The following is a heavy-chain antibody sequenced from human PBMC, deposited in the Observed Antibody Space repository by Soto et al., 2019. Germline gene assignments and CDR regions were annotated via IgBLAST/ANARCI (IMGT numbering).Heavy chain of an antibody. CDR3: ASSTIFGVVIGPDYYYGMDV. CDR2: IYYGGST. CDR1: GGSISSYY. D-gene: IGHD3-3*01. V-gene: IGHV4-59*01. J-gene: IGHJ6*02. Sequence: SETLSLTCTVSGGSISSYYWSWIRQPPGKGLEWIGYIYYGGSTNYNPSLKSRVTISVDTSKNQFSLKLSSVTAADTAVYYCASSTIFGVVIGPDYYYGMDVWGQGTTVTVSS.